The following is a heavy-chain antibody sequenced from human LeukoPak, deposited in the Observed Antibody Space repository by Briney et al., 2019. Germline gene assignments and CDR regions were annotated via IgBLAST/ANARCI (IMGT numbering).Heavy chain of an antibody. V-gene: IGHV4-34*01. CDR3: ARGQRYSSSPGAFDI. D-gene: IGHD6-6*01. CDR1: GGSFSGYY. J-gene: IGHJ3*02. Sequence: PSETLSLTCAVYGGSFSGYYWSWIRQPPGKGLEWIGEINHSGSTNYNPSLKSRVTISVDTSKNQFSLKLSSVTAADTAVYYCARGQRYSSSPGAFDIWGQGTMVTVSS. CDR2: INHSGST.